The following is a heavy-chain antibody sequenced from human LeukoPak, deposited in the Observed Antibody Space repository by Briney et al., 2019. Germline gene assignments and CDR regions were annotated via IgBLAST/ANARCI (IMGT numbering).Heavy chain of an antibody. D-gene: IGHD2-15*01. Sequence: GGSLRLSCAASRFTFSSYAMSWVRQAPGKGLEWVSAISGSGGSTYYADSVKGRFTISRDNAKNSLYLQMNSLRAEDTALYYCAKDIAPGGAGSYYFDYWGQGTLVTVSS. CDR2: ISGSGGST. V-gene: IGHV3-23*01. J-gene: IGHJ4*02. CDR1: RFTFSSYA. CDR3: AKDIAPGGAGSYYFDY.